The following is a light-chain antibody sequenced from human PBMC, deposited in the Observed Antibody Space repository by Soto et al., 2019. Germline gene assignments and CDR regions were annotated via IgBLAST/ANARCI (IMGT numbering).Light chain of an antibody. CDR2: GAS. J-gene: IGKJ2*01. V-gene: IGKV3-15*01. CDR1: QSVSSN. Sequence: EIVMTQSPATLSVSPGERATLSCRASQSVSSNLAWYQQTPGQAPRLLIYGASTRATGIPARFSGSGSGTEFTLTISSLQSEDFALYYCQQYNNWPPYTFGQGTKLVIK. CDR3: QQYNNWPPYT.